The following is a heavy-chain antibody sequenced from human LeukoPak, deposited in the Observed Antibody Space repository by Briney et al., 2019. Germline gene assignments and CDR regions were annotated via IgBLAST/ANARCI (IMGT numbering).Heavy chain of an antibody. CDR1: GFTFSSYS. J-gene: IGHJ3*02. CDR3: ARYCSSTSCYADAFDI. CDR2: ISSSSSYI. V-gene: IGHV3-21*01. Sequence: PGGSLRLPCAASGFTFSSYSMNWVRQAPGKGLEWVSSISSSSSYIYYADSVKGRFTISRDNAKNSLYLQMNSLRAEDTAVYYCARYCSSTSCYADAFDIWGQGTMVTVSS. D-gene: IGHD2-2*01.